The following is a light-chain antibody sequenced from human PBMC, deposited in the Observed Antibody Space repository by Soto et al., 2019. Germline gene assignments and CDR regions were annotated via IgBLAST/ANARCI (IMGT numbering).Light chain of an antibody. CDR2: EVT. J-gene: IGLJ3*02. Sequence: QSVLAQPPSASGSPGQSVTISCTGTSSDVGDNYVSWYQQHLGKAPKLIIYEVTLRPSGVPDRFSGSKSGNTASLTVSGLQADDEADYYCQSYDSSLNGWVFGGGTKVTVL. V-gene: IGLV2-8*01. CDR1: SSDVGDNY. CDR3: QSYDSSLNGWV.